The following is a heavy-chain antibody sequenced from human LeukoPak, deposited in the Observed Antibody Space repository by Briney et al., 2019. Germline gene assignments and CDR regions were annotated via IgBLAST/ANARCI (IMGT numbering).Heavy chain of an antibody. CDR1: GYTFTSYD. V-gene: IGHV1-8*01. J-gene: IGHJ4*02. CDR2: MSPNSGNT. D-gene: IGHD2-2*01. CDR3: ARGCSSTTCSWPFDY. Sequence: GASVKVSCKASGYTFTSYDIHWVRQATGQGLEWMGWMSPNSGNTVYAQKFQGRVTMTRNTSISTAYMELSSLGSEDTAVYYCARGCSSTTCSWPFDYWGQGTLVTVSS.